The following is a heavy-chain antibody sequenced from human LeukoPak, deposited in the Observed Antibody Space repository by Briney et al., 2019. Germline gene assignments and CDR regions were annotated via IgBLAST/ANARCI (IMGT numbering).Heavy chain of an antibody. CDR1: GGSINSYY. Sequence: SGTLSLTCTVSGGSINSYYWSLIRQPAGKGLEWIGRLYTSGRTNYNPSLKGRVTMSVDTSKNQFSLKLTSVTAADTAVYYCETVDSGSRDYFDYWGQGTLVTVSS. J-gene: IGHJ4*02. CDR3: ETVDSGSRDYFDY. CDR2: LYTSGRT. D-gene: IGHD1-26*01. V-gene: IGHV4-4*07.